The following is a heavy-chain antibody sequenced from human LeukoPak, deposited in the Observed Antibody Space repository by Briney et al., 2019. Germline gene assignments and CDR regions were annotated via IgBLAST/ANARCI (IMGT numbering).Heavy chain of an antibody. CDR3: ARELKVAGPTTGSDY. CDR2: ISGSADST. D-gene: IGHD1-26*01. Sequence: GGSLRLSCAGSGFTFSSYAMSWVRQAPGKGLEWVSAISGSADSTYYVDSVKGRFTISRDNSRNTLYLQMNSLRAEDTAVYYCARELKVAGPTTGSDYWGQGTLVTVSS. CDR1: GFTFSSYA. V-gene: IGHV3-23*01. J-gene: IGHJ4*02.